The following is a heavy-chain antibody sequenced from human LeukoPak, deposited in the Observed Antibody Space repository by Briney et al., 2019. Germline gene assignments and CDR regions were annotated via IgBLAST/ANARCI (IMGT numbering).Heavy chain of an antibody. D-gene: IGHD1-26*01. J-gene: IGHJ3*02. CDR2: IYYSGGT. V-gene: IGHV4-59*08. CDR3: ARHRSGSYWRAFDI. CDR1: GGSISGYY. Sequence: KPSETLSLTCTVSGGSISGYYWSWIRQPPGKGLEWIGYIYYSGGTNHNPSLKSRVTISVDTSKNQFSLKLSSVTAADTAVYYCARHRSGSYWRAFDIWGQGTMVTVSS.